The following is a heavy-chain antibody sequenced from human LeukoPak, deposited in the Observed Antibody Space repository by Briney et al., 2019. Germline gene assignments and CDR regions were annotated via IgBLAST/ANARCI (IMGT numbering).Heavy chain of an antibody. V-gene: IGHV3-21*01. D-gene: IGHD5-24*01. CDR1: GFTFSAYS. CDR3: ARDREMGTIRNGFDV. CDR2: ISTSSSYI. J-gene: IGHJ3*01. Sequence: PGGSLRLSCAASGFTFSAYSMNWVRQAPGKGLECVSSISTSSSYIYYADSVKGRFTVSRDNAKNSLFLQMNSLRAEDTALYYCARDREMGTIRNGFDVWGQGTIVSVSS.